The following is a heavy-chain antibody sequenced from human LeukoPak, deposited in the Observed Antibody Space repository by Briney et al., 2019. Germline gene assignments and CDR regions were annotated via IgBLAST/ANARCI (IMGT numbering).Heavy chain of an antibody. CDR1: GFTFSSHG. J-gene: IGHJ4*02. CDR3: AKDFEMATVNYYFDY. D-gene: IGHD5-24*01. V-gene: IGHV3-30*18. CDR2: ISYDGSTK. Sequence: GESLSLSCAASGFTFSSHGMHWVRQTPGKGLEWVAYISYDGSTKYYVDSAKDRFTISRDNSKNTLYLQMNSLRVEDAAVDYCAKDFEMATVNYYFDYWGQGTLVAVS.